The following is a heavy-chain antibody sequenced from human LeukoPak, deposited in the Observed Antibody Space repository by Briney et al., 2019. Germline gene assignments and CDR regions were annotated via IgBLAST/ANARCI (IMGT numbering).Heavy chain of an antibody. V-gene: IGHV3-64*01. CDR1: GFTFSSYA. D-gene: IGHD6-13*01. CDR2: ISSNGGST. J-gene: IGHJ4*02. CDR3: AKDAAGSSSWANY. Sequence: PEGSLRLSCAASGFTFSSYAMHWVRQAPGKGLEYVSAISSNGGSTYYANSVKGRFTISRDNSKNTLYLQMGSLRAEDTAVYYCAKDAAGSSSWANYWGQGALVTVSS.